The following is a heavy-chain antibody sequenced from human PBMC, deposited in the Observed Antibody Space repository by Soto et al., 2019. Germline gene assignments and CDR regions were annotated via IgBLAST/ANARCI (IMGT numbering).Heavy chain of an antibody. J-gene: IGHJ6*02. CDR1: GFSLTTSGMC. D-gene: IGHD2-2*01. Sequence: SGPTLVNPTQTLTLTCTFSGFSLTTSGMCVSWIRQPPGQALEWLARIDWDDDKYYSTSLKTRLTISKDTSKNQVVLTMTNMDPADTATYYCGRMIPVPAYYGMDVWGQGTTVTVSS. CDR3: GRMIPVPAYYGMDV. CDR2: IDWDDDK. V-gene: IGHV2-70*11.